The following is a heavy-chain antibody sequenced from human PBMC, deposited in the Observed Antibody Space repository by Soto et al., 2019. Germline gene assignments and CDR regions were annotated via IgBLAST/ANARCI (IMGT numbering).Heavy chain of an antibody. J-gene: IGHJ4*02. CDR2: ISGSGGST. CDR1: GFTFSSYA. V-gene: IGHV3-23*01. CDR3: AKDVVVTAHLFDY. Sequence: GGSLRLSCAASGFTFSSYAMSWVRQAPGKGREWVSAISGSGGSTFYADSVKGRFTISRDSSKKTLYLQMNGLRAEDTAVYFCAKDVVVTAHLFDYWGQGTLVTVSS. D-gene: IGHD2-21*02.